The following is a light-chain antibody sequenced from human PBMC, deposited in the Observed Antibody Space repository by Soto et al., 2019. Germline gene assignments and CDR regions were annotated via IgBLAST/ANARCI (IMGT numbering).Light chain of an antibody. CDR2: DAS. J-gene: IGKJ5*01. CDR3: QQDSTYSYT. V-gene: IGKV1-5*01. CDR1: QSISSW. Sequence: IQMTHSPSTLSASVADRVTITCRASQSISSWLAWYQQKSGKAPKVLIHDASSLEGGVPSRFSGSGSGTEFTLTISSLQPDDFATYYCQQDSTYSYTLGQGSRLEI.